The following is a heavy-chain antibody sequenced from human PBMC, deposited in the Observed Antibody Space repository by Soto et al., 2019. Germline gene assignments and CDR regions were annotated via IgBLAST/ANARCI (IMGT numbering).Heavy chain of an antibody. CDR3: ARDHGYNSTSHYYFYGMDV. D-gene: IGHD1-1*01. Sequence: GGSLRLSCAASGFTFSSYWMNWVRQAPGKGLEWVANIKQGGSEKYYVDSVKGRFTISRDNAKNSLFLQMNSLRAEDTAVYYCARDHGYNSTSHYYFYGMDVWGQGTTVTVSS. CDR2: IKQGGSEK. J-gene: IGHJ6*02. V-gene: IGHV3-7*03. CDR1: GFTFSSYW.